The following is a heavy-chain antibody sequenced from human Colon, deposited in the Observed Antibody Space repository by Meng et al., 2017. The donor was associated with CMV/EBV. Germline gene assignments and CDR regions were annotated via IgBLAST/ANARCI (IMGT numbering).Heavy chain of an antibody. J-gene: IGHJ4*02. CDR2: ISSSSSTI. V-gene: IGHV3-48*04. D-gene: IGHD1-1*01. Sequence: SCAASGFTFSSYSMNWVRQAPGKGLEWVSYISSSSSTIYYADSVKGRFTISRDNAKNSLYLQMNSLRAEDTAVYYCARGGGYNWNGRPYYFDYWGQGTLVTVSS. CDR3: ARGGGYNWNGRPYYFDY. CDR1: GFTFSSYS.